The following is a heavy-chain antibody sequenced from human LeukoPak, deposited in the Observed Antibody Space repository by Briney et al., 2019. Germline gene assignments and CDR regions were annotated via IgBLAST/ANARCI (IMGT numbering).Heavy chain of an antibody. CDR3: ARSSGNYYWYFDL. J-gene: IGHJ2*01. CDR1: GGSISNYY. Sequence: SETLSLTCTVSGGSISNYYWNWIRQPPGKGLEWIGYIYYTGSTYYNPSLESRVTISVDTSKNQFSLKLNSVTAADTAVYYCARSSGNYYWYFDLWGRGTLVTVSS. V-gene: IGHV4-59*01. CDR2: IYYTGST. D-gene: IGHD1-26*01.